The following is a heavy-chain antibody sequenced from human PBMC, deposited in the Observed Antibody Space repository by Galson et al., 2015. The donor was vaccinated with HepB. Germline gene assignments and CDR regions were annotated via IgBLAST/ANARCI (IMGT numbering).Heavy chain of an antibody. CDR1: KFSFSRYR. CDR2: IKRYGSEK. J-gene: IGHJ6*02. Sequence: SLRLSCAASKFSFSRYRMTWVRQAPGKGLEWVASIKRYGSEKYYVDSVKGRFTISRDNAMNSLYLQMNSLRAEDTAVYYCARGHYGMDVWGQGTTVTVSS. V-gene: IGHV3-7*03. CDR3: ARGHYGMDV.